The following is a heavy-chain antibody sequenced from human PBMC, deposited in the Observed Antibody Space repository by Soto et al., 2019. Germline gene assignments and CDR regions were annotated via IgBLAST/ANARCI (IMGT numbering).Heavy chain of an antibody. Sequence: HPGGSLRLSCAASGFTFSSYAMSWVRQAPGKGLEWVSAISGSGGSTYYADSVKGRFTISRDNSKNTLYLQMNSLRAEDTAVYYCAKTDGYSSSWYGDAFDIWGQGTMVTVSS. CDR1: GFTFSSYA. V-gene: IGHV3-23*01. J-gene: IGHJ3*02. CDR3: AKTDGYSSSWYGDAFDI. CDR2: ISGSGGST. D-gene: IGHD6-13*01.